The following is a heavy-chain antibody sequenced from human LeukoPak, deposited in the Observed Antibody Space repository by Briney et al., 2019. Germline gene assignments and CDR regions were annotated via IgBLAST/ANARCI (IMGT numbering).Heavy chain of an antibody. CDR3: ARGSGCSSTSCYFSRLYAFDI. Sequence: SETLSLTCTVSGGSISSSSYYWAWIRQPPGKGLEWIGSISHTGTTYYKPSLKSQVTISVDASKSQFSLRLNSVTAADTAVYYCARGSGCSSTSCYFSRLYAFDIWGQGTMVTVSS. CDR2: ISHTGTT. V-gene: IGHV4-39*01. J-gene: IGHJ3*02. CDR1: GGSISSSSYY. D-gene: IGHD2-2*01.